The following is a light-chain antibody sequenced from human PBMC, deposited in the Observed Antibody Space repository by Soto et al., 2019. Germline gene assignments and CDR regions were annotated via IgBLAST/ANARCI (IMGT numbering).Light chain of an antibody. CDR3: QQRSSWPPYT. CDR1: QSVSIY. V-gene: IGKV3-11*01. J-gene: IGKJ2*01. Sequence: DIVLTQSPATLSLSPGERATLSCRASQSVSIYLSWYQKKPGQAPSLLIYDASNRATGIPARFSGSGSGTAFTLTISSLEPEDFAVYYCQQRSSWPPYTFGQGTKLEIK. CDR2: DAS.